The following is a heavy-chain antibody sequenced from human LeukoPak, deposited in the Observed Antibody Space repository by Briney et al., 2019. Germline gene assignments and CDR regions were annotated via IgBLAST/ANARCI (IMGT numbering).Heavy chain of an antibody. CDR1: GGSISSGDYY. V-gene: IGHV3-66*01. CDR2: IYSGGST. D-gene: IGHD3-10*01. J-gene: IGHJ3*02. CDR3: ARIPSEYGSGSFGAFDI. Sequence: LSLTCTVSGGSISSGDYYWSWVRQAPGKGLEWVSVIYSGGSTYYADSVKGRFTISRDNSKNTLYLQMNSLRAEDTAVYYCARIPSEYGSGSFGAFDIWGQGTMVTVSS.